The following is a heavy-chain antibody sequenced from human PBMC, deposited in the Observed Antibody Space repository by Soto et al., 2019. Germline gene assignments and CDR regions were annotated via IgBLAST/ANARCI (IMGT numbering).Heavy chain of an antibody. CDR3: ARDYDDSSGYKWCDP. CDR1: GYTFISYG. D-gene: IGHD3-22*01. V-gene: IGHV1-3*01. CDR2: INAGNGNR. Sequence: ASVKVSCKASGYTFISYGMHWLRQAPGQRLEWMGWINAGNGNRKYSPKFQGRVTITRDTSASTVYMELSSLRSEATAVYYCARDYDDSSGYKWCDPWGQGSLVTVSS. J-gene: IGHJ5*02.